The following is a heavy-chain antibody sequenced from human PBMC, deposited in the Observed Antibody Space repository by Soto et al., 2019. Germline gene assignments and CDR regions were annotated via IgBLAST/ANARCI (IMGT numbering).Heavy chain of an antibody. CDR2: IYWDDDK. D-gene: IGHD3-10*01. Sequence: QITLKESGPALVKPTQTLTLTCTFSGFSLTRGVAVGWIRQPPGKALEWLALIYWDDDKRYSPSLKSRLTITKDTSKNQVVLTMTNLGPVDTATYYCARDSYGSGYGMDVWGQGNTVTVSS. CDR3: ARDSYGSGYGMDV. CDR1: GFSLTRGVA. J-gene: IGHJ6*02. V-gene: IGHV2-5*02.